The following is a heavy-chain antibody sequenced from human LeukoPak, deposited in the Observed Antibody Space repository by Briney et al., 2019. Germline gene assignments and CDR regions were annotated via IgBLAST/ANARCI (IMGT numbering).Heavy chain of an antibody. CDR2: IYSGGNT. CDR3: ARDGTTD. Sequence: PGGSLRLSCAVSGLTVSNNYMSWVRQAPGKGLEWVSVIYSGGNTCYADSVKGRFTISRDSSKNTVYLQMHNLRAEDTAVYYCARDGTTDWGQGTLVTVSS. J-gene: IGHJ4*02. CDR1: GLTVSNNY. D-gene: IGHD4-17*01. V-gene: IGHV3-53*01.